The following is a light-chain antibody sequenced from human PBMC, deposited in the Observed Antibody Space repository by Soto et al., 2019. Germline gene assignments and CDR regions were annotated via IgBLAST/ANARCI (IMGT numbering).Light chain of an antibody. Sequence: EIVLTQSPGTLSLSPGERATLSCRASESIASNYLAWYQQKPGQAPRLLMHGASSRATGIPDRFSGSGSGTDFTLTITRLQPEDFAVYYCHQYGSSPPYTFGQGTKLEI. CDR1: ESIASNY. V-gene: IGKV3-20*01. CDR3: HQYGSSPPYT. J-gene: IGKJ2*01. CDR2: GAS.